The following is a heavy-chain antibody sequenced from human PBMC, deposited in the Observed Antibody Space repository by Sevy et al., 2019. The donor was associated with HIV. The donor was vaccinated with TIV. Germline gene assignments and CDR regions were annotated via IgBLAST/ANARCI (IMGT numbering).Heavy chain of an antibody. CDR2: ISYDGSNK. CDR1: GFTFSSYA. CDR3: ARAPWGYDFWSGYYFDY. J-gene: IGHJ4*02. Sequence: GGSLRLSCAASGFTFSSYAMHWVRQAPGKGLEWVAVISYDGSNKYYADSVKGRFTISRDNSKNTQYLQMNSLRAEDTAVYYCARAPWGYDFWSGYYFDYWGQGTLVTVSS. V-gene: IGHV3-30-3*01. D-gene: IGHD3-3*01.